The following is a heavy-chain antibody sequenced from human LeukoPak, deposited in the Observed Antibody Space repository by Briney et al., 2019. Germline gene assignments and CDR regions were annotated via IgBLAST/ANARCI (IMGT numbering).Heavy chain of an antibody. CDR2: IYYSGST. J-gene: IGHJ4*02. CDR1: GGSISSYY. V-gene: IGHV4-59*05. Sequence: SETLSLTCTVSGGSISSYYWSWIRQPPGKGLEWIGSIYYSGSTYYNPSLKSRVTISVDTSKNQFSLTLSSVTAADTAVYYCARHRAYSDYVDYWGQGTLVTVSS. CDR3: ARHRAYSDYVDY. D-gene: IGHD4-11*01.